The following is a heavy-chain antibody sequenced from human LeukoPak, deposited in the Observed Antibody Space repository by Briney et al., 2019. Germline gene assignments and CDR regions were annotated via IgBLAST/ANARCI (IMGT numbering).Heavy chain of an antibody. D-gene: IGHD1-1*01. V-gene: IGHV3-48*01. CDR2: ISSSSRTV. Sequence: PGGSLRLSCATSGFTFSSYSMNWVRQAPGKGLEWVSHISSSSRTVYYADSMKGRFTISRDNAKNALYLQMNSLRVEDTAVYYCARESVLLEFDYWGQGTLATVSS. CDR1: GFTFSSYS. J-gene: IGHJ4*02. CDR3: ARESVLLEFDY.